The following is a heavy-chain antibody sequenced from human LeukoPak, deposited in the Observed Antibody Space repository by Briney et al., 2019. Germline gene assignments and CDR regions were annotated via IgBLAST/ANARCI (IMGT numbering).Heavy chain of an antibody. CDR3: ARHEVGYCSSPSCYGGNWLDP. Sequence: SETLSLTCTVSGGSFSSSSYYWGWIRQPLGKGLEWVGSVYFSGTTYYNPSLKSRGTISVDTSKNQISLKLNSVTAADTAVYYCARHEVGYCSSPSCYGGNWLDPWGQGTLVTVSS. CDR1: GGSFSSSSYY. D-gene: IGHD2-2*01. V-gene: IGHV4-39*01. CDR2: VYFSGTT. J-gene: IGHJ5*02.